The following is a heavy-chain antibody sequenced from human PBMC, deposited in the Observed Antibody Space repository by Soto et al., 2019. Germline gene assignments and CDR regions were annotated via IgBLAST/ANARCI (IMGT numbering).Heavy chain of an antibody. CDR3: AYLYSSSWFHY. CDR1: GFSLSTSGVG. D-gene: IGHD6-13*01. Sequence: QITLKESGPTLVKPTQTLTLTCTFSGFSLSTSGVGVGWIRQPPGKALEWLALIYWDDDKRYSPSLKSRLTLTKDTTKTQVVLTMTNMDPVDTATFYCAYLYSSSWFHYWGQGTRVRLL. V-gene: IGHV2-5*02. J-gene: IGHJ4*02. CDR2: IYWDDDK.